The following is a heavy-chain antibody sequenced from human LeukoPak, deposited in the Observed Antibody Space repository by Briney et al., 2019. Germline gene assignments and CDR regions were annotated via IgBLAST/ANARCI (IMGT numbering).Heavy chain of an antibody. CDR3: ARAPSWSGFSSYSYMDL. CDR1: GYTFTSYD. Sequence: ASVKVSCKASGYTFTSYDINWVRQATGQGLEWMGWMNPNSGNTGYAQKFQGRVTMTRNTSISTAYMELSSLRSEDTAVYYCARAPSWSGFSSYSYMDLWGKGATVTVSS. V-gene: IGHV1-8*01. CDR2: MNPNSGNT. D-gene: IGHD3-3*01. J-gene: IGHJ6*03.